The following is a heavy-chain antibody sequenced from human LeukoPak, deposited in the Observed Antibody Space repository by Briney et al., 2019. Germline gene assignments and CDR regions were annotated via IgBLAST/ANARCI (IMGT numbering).Heavy chain of an antibody. Sequence: GGSLRLSCAASGFTFSDYYMTWIRQAPGEGLEWGSYISNSGSTIYYADSVKGRFTISRDNGKNSLYLQMNSLRAEDTAVYYCAREHTSGTYYIDYWGQGTLVPVSS. D-gene: IGHD1-26*01. CDR3: AREHTSGTYYIDY. J-gene: IGHJ4*02. V-gene: IGHV3-11*01. CDR2: ISNSGSTI. CDR1: GFTFSDYY.